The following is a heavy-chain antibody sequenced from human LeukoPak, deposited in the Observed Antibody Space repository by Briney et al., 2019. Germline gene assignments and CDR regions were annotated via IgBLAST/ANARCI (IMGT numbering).Heavy chain of an antibody. Sequence: QTGGSLRLSCVATGVAFRSEYMHWVRQAPGKGLVWVSRITIDGRTTYADSGRGRFTISRDNAKNTLYLQMNSLRVEDTAVYYCARDYPGEHNAFDFWGQGTLISVSS. CDR2: ITIDGRT. J-gene: IGHJ3*01. CDR3: ARDYPGEHNAFDF. V-gene: IGHV3-74*01. D-gene: IGHD7-27*01. CDR1: GVAFRSEY.